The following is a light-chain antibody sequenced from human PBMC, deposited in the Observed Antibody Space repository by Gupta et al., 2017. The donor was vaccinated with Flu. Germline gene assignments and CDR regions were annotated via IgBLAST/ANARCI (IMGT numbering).Light chain of an antibody. CDR1: QSITSW. CDR3: QQYNSYPWT. V-gene: IGKV1-5*03. J-gene: IGKJ1*01. Sequence: DIQMTQSPSTLSASVEDRITITCRASQSITSWLAWYQQKPGKAPKLLTYKASSLESGVPSRFSGSGSGTEITLTISSLQPDDFATYYCQQYNSYPWTFGQGTKVEIK. CDR2: KAS.